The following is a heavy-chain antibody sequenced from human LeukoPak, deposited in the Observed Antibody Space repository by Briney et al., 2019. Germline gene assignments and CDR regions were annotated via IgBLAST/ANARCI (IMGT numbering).Heavy chain of an antibody. Sequence: SETLSLXCTVSGGSISSYYWSWIRQPPGKGLEWIGYIYYSGSTNYNPSLKSRVTISVDTSKNQFSLKLSSVTAADTAVYYCARALPGDAFDIWGQGTMVTVSS. CDR3: ARALPGDAFDI. CDR2: IYYSGST. CDR1: GGSISSYY. V-gene: IGHV4-59*01. J-gene: IGHJ3*02.